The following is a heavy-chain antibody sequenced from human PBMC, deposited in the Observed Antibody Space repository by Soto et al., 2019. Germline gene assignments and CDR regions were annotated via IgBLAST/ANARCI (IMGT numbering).Heavy chain of an antibody. V-gene: IGHV1-2*04. D-gene: IGHD4-17*01. CDR2: INPNSGRT. J-gene: IGHJ6*03. CDR3: ARESGGTTATLDYYYFYMDV. CDR1: GYAFSQFY. Sequence: QVQLVQSGAEVKKPGASVKVSCKASGYAFSQFYIHWMRQAPGQGLEWMGWINPNSGRTKFAQNFQGWVTMTRDTSIKTVYMELSGLRSDATAVYYCARESGGTTATLDYYYFYMDVWGKETTVTVSS.